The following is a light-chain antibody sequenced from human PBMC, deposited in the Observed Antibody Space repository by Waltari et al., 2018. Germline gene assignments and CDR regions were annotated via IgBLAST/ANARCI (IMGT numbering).Light chain of an antibody. J-gene: IGKJ1*01. CDR3: QQSYSVPWT. CDR2: GAS. Sequence: DIQMTQSPSSLSAFIGDRVTITCRASQSASNFLNWFQQKPGKAPKLLIYGASHLQSGVPTRFSGSGSGTDFTLTISSLQSEDFATYYCQQSYSVPWTFGRGTKVEV. CDR1: QSASNF. V-gene: IGKV1-39*01.